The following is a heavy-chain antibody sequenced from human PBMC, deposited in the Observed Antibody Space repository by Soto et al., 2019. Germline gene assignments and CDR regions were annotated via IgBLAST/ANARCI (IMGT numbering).Heavy chain of an antibody. CDR3: PQCLWGVNSYYGMDV. CDR1: GGTFSSYA. CDR2: IIPIFATA. Sequence: QVQLVQSGAEVKKPGSSVKVSCKASGGTFSSYAINWVRQAPGQGLEWMGGIIPIFATADYAQKFQGRVTSTADESTSTAYMGLGSLRSEDTAVYYCPQCLWGVNSYYGMDVWGQGTTVTVSS. V-gene: IGHV1-69*12. D-gene: IGHD6-19*01. J-gene: IGHJ6*02.